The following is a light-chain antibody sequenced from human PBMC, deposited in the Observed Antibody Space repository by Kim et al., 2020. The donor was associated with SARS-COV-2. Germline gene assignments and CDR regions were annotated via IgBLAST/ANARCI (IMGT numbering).Light chain of an antibody. J-gene: IGLJ3*02. CDR3: AAWDDSLIALV. Sequence: QSVLTQPPSASGTPGQRVTISCSGGTSNIGSYSVYWYQHLPGAAPKLRIYGSDQRPSGVPDRCSGSKSGTSASLAISGLQSEDEADYYCAAWDDSLIALVFGGGTQLTVL. CDR1: TSNIGSYS. CDR2: GSD. V-gene: IGLV1-44*01.